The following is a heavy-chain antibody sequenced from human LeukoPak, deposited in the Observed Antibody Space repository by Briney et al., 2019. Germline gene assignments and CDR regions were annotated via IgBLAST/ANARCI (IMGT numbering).Heavy chain of an antibody. Sequence: SETLSLTCTVSGGSISSYYWGWIRQPPGKGLEWIGSIFYSGSTYYNPSLKSRVIISVDTSKNQFSLKLSSVTAADTAVYYCARRDRYCSSTSCYGHRFDPWGQGTLVTVSS. J-gene: IGHJ5*02. V-gene: IGHV4-39*01. CDR2: IFYSGST. CDR3: ARRDRYCSSTSCYGHRFDP. CDR1: GGSISSYY. D-gene: IGHD2-2*01.